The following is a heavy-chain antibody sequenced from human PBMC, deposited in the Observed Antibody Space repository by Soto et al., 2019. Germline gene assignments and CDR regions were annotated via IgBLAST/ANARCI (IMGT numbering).Heavy chain of an antibody. Sequence: QVQLVQSGAEVKKPGSSVKVSCKASGGTFSSYTISWVRQAPGQGLEWMGRIIPILGIANYAQKFQGRVTITADKSTSTAYMELSSLRSEDTAVYYCARETVGRSSSCWGQGTLVTVSS. CDR2: IIPILGIA. J-gene: IGHJ4*02. V-gene: IGHV1-69*08. D-gene: IGHD6-13*01. CDR3: ARETVGRSSSC. CDR1: GGTFSSYT.